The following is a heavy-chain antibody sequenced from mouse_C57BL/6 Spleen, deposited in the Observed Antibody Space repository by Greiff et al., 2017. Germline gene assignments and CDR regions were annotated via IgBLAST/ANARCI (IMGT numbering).Heavy chain of an antibody. V-gene: IGHV14-4*01. Sequence: EVQLQQSGAVLVRPGASVKLSCTASGFNIKDDYMHWVKQRPEQGLEWIGWIDPENGDTGYAPKFQGKATITADTSSNTAYLQLSSLTSEDTAIYDYTAGYHCDNDARFAYWGQGTLVTVSA. D-gene: IGHD2-4*01. CDR2: IDPENGDT. J-gene: IGHJ3*01. CDR1: GFNIKDDY. CDR3: TAGYHCDNDARFAY.